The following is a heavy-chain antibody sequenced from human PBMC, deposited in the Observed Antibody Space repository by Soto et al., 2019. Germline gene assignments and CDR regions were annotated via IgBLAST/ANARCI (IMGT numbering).Heavy chain of an antibody. CDR3: AKDGEGVANFDY. Sequence: PGGSLRLSCAASGFTFSTNLMHWVRQGPGKGLVWVSRINSDGTTAAYADSVRGRFTISRDNAKNTLYLHMTSLRGEDTAVYYCAKDGEGVANFDYWGQGTLVTVSS. CDR2: INSDGTTA. CDR1: GFTFSTNL. J-gene: IGHJ4*02. D-gene: IGHD3-10*01. V-gene: IGHV3-74*01.